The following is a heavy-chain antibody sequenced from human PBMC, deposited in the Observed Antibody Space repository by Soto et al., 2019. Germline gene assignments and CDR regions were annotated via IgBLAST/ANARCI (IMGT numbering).Heavy chain of an antibody. J-gene: IGHJ4*02. CDR1: GFTFSSYA. D-gene: IGHD6-6*01. Sequence: EVQLLESGGGLVQPGESLRLSCAASGFTFSSYAMSWVRQAPGKGLGWVSVISGSDDSTYYADSVKGRFTISSDNYKTPLYLQMNSLRAEDTAVYYCAKRSSSSTFDYWGQGTLVTVSS. CDR3: AKRSSSSTFDY. V-gene: IGHV3-23*01. CDR2: ISGSDDST.